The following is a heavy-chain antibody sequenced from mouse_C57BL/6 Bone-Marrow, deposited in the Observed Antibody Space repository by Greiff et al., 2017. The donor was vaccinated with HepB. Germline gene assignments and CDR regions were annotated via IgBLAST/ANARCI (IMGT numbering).Heavy chain of an antibody. CDR1: GYTFTNYW. J-gene: IGHJ4*01. V-gene: IGHV1-63*01. CDR2: IYPGGGYT. D-gene: IGHD2-3*01. CDR3: ARAVWLLRNYYAMDY. Sequence: QVQLKQSGAELVRPGTSVKMSCKASGYTFTNYWIGWAKQRPGHGLEWIGDIYPGGGYTNYHEKFKGKATLTADKSSSTAYMQFSSLTSEDSAIYYCARAVWLLRNYYAMDYWGQGTSVTVSS.